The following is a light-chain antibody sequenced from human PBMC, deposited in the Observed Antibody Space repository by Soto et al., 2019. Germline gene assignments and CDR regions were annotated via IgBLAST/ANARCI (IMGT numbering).Light chain of an antibody. J-gene: IGLJ3*02. CDR1: TSDVGSYNF. CDR2: EVN. CDR3: CASAGASHYWV. V-gene: IGLV2-23*02. Sequence: QSALTHPASVSGSPGQSITISCTGTTSDVGSYNFVSWYQHHPAKAPKRIIYEVNKRPSGVSDRFPGSKSGNTASLTISGLQSEDESDYYCCASAGASHYWVFGGGTKLTVL.